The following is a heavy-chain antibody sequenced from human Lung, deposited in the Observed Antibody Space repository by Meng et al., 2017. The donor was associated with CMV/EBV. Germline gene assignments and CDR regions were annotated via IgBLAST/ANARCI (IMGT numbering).Heavy chain of an antibody. J-gene: IGHJ3*02. V-gene: IGHV3-48*03. CDR2: ISSRGVAI. D-gene: IGHD4-17*01. Sequence: GGSLRLXXAASGFTFSRYEMNWVRQAPGKGLEWVSYISSRGVAIFYADSVKGRFTISRDNSKNTLYLQMNSLRAEDTAVYYCARDNYGDYGDAFDIWGQGTMVXVSS. CDR3: ARDNYGDYGDAFDI. CDR1: GFTFSRYE.